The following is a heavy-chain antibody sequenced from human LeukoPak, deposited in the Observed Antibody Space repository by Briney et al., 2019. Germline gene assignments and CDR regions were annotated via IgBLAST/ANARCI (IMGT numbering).Heavy chain of an antibody. D-gene: IGHD5-18*01. CDR3: ARPTRGYSYGYRY. Sequence: SETLSLTCTVSGGSISSSSYYWGWIRQPPGKGLKWIGSIYYSGSTYYNPSLKSRVTISVDTSKNQFSLKLSSVTAADTAVYYCARPTRGYSYGYRYWGQGTLVTVSS. CDR2: IYYSGST. J-gene: IGHJ4*02. V-gene: IGHV4-39*01. CDR1: GGSISSSSYY.